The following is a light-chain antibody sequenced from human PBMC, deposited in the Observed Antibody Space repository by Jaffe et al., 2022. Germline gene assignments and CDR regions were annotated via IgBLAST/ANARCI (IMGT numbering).Light chain of an antibody. CDR3: NSYTSSGTWI. Sequence: QSALTQPASVSGSPGQSITISCTGTNSDIGAYNYVSWYQQHPGKAPKLMISDVSSRPSGVSNRFSGSKSGNTASLTISGLQAEDEADYYCNSYTSSGTWIFGGGTKLTVL. CDR1: NSDIGAYNY. V-gene: IGLV2-14*03. J-gene: IGLJ2*01. CDR2: DVS.